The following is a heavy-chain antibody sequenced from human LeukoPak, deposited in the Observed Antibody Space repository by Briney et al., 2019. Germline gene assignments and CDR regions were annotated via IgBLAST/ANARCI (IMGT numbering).Heavy chain of an antibody. J-gene: IGHJ4*02. CDR3: AHRGVYGSGSPFFDY. CDR2: IYWDDDK. V-gene: IGHV2-5*02. Sequence: SGPTLVKPTQTLTLTCTFSGFSLSTSGVGVGWIRQPPGKALEWLALIYWDDDKRYSPSLKSRLTITKGTSKNQVVLTMTNMDPVDTATYYCAHRGVYGSGSPFFDYWGQGNLVTVSS. CDR1: GFSLSTSGVG. D-gene: IGHD3-10*01.